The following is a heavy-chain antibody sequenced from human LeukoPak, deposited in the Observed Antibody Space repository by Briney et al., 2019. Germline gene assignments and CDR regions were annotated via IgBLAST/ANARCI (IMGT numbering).Heavy chain of an antibody. Sequence: ASVKVYCKASGYTFSNYAISWVRQAPGQGLEWMGWINSYDADTKSAQKVQGRVAMTTDTSTNTAYMELRSLRSDDTAVYYCARTTCVDDCYSLFDFWGQGTLVTVSS. CDR3: ARTTCVDDCYSLFDF. CDR2: INSYDADT. D-gene: IGHD2-21*02. J-gene: IGHJ4*02. V-gene: IGHV1-18*01. CDR1: GYTFSNYA.